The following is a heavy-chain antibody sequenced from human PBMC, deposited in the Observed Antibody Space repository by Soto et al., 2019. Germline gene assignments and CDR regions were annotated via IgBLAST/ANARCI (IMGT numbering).Heavy chain of an antibody. D-gene: IGHD3-3*01. J-gene: IGHJ3*02. CDR1: GFTFSSYA. Sequence: GGSLRLSCAASGFTFSSYAMSWVRQAPGKGLEWVSAISGSGGSTYYADSVKGRFTIYRDNSKNTLYLHMNSPRAEDTAVDSFAKDSVGFTTLGAIDIWGQGTMVTVSS. CDR3: AKDSVGFTTLGAIDI. CDR2: ISGSGGST. V-gene: IGHV3-23*01.